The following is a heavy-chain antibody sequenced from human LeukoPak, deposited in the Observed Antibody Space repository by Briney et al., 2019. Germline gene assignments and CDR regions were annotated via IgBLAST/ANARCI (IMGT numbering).Heavy chain of an antibody. CDR1: GHTFDIYW. D-gene: IGHD6-13*01. V-gene: IGHV3-23*01. CDR2: ISGSGGTT. Sequence: GGSLRLSCAASGHTFDIYWMSWVPQAPGKGLEWVSGISGSGGTTSYADSVKGRFTISRDHSKNTLSLQMNSLRAEDTAVYYCAKDSDELIAAAYNWFDPWGQGTLVTV. CDR3: AKDSDELIAAAYNWFDP. J-gene: IGHJ5*02.